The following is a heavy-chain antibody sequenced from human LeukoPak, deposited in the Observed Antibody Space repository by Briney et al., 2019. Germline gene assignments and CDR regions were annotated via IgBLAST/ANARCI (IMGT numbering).Heavy chain of an antibody. Sequence: PGGSLRLSCAASGFTFSDYYMSWIRQAPGKGLGWVSYISSSGSTIYYADSVKGRFTISRDNAKNSLYLQMNSLRAEDTAVYYCARAIYNYYDSSGFFDAFDIWGQGTMVTVSS. J-gene: IGHJ3*02. CDR3: ARAIYNYYDSSGFFDAFDI. CDR2: ISSSGSTI. V-gene: IGHV3-11*04. CDR1: GFTFSDYY. D-gene: IGHD3-22*01.